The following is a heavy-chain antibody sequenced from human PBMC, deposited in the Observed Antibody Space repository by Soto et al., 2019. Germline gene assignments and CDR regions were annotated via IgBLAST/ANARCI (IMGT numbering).Heavy chain of an antibody. J-gene: IGHJ4*02. Sequence: GGSLRLSCAASGFTFSSYAMSWVRQAPGKGLEWVSAISGSGGSTYYADSVKGRFTISRDNSKNTLYLQMNSLRAEDTAVYYCAKTGYWQWLSRGYFDYWGQGTLVTVSS. V-gene: IGHV3-23*01. CDR3: AKTGYWQWLSRGYFDY. CDR2: ISGSGGST. D-gene: IGHD6-19*01. CDR1: GFTFSSYA.